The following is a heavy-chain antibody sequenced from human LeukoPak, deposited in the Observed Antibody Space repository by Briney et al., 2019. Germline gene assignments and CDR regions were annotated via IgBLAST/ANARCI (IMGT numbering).Heavy chain of an antibody. CDR3: ARVVYGSGSAPFDY. CDR2: MNPNSGNT. J-gene: IGHJ4*02. CDR1: GYTFTSYD. D-gene: IGHD3-10*01. V-gene: IGHV1-8*01. Sequence: ASVKVSCKPSGYTFTSYDINWVRQATGQGLEWMGWMNPNSGNTGYAQKFQGRVTMTRNTSISTAYMELSSLRSEDTAVYYCARVVYGSGSAPFDYWGQGTLVTVSS.